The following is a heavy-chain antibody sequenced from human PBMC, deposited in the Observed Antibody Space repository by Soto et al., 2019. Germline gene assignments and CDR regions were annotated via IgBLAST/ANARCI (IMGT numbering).Heavy chain of an antibody. CDR2: VNPSGGHT. Sequence: QVQLMQSGAEVKKPGASVKVSCKASGDTFTDYYIHWVRQAPGQGLEWMGTVNPSGGHTTYAQHCLGRVTMTRETYTRTLYMELTSLTSDDTAIYYCARGGHVVVVTAALDYWGQGTLVTVSS. D-gene: IGHD2-21*02. J-gene: IGHJ4*02. CDR1: GDTFTDYY. V-gene: IGHV1-46*01. CDR3: ARGGHVVVVTAALDY.